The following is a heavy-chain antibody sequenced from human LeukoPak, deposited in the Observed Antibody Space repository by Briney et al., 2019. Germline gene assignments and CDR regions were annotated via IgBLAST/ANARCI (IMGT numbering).Heavy chain of an antibody. CDR2: IYYSGST. V-gene: IGHV4-59*01. Sequence: SETLSLTCTVSGGSISSYYWSWIRQPPGKGLEWIGYIYYSGSTNYNPSLKSRVTISVDTSKNQFSLKLSSVTAADTAVYYCARSNTYSTLWFDPWGQGTLVTVSS. CDR1: GGSISSYY. D-gene: IGHD2-21*01. J-gene: IGHJ5*02. CDR3: ARSNTYSTLWFDP.